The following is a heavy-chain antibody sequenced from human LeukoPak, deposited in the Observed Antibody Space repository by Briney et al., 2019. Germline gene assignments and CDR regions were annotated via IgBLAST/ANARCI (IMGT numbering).Heavy chain of an antibody. J-gene: IGHJ5*01. CDR3: ARDRPLFSAWSWFDS. CDR2: VYSTGST. Sequence: SETLSLTCTVSGGSISGYYWSWIRQPPGRGLEWVGYVYSTGSTNYNPSLASRVTMSIDTSKNHFSLRLTSVTAADTAVYYCARDRPLFSAWSWFDSWGQGILVTVSS. V-gene: IGHV4-4*08. CDR1: GGSISGYY. D-gene: IGHD6-19*01.